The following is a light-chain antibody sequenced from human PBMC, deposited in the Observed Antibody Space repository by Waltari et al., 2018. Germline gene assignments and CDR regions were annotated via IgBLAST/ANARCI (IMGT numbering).Light chain of an antibody. CDR1: QSLLHSNGNTY. V-gene: IGKV2D-29*02. J-gene: IGKJ1*01. CDR2: KVT. Sequence: DIVMTQTPLSLPVTPGEPASISCRPSQSLLHSNGNTYLHWYLQKPGQSPRLLIYKVTNRESGVPDRFSGSGSGTDFTLKISRVEPEDVGVYYCMQSTKDPWTFGQGTKVEIK. CDR3: MQSTKDPWT.